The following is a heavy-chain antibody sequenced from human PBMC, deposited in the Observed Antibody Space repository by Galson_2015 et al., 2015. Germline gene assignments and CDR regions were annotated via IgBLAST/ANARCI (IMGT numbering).Heavy chain of an antibody. D-gene: IGHD3-3*01. V-gene: IGHV1-69*13. Sequence: SVKVSCKASGGTFSSYAISWVRQAPGQGLEWMGGIIPIFGTANYAQKFQGRVTITADESTSTAYMELSSLRSEDTAVYYCASRFWSGYVSDPWGQGTLVTVSS. CDR1: GGTFSSYA. CDR3: ASRFWSGYVSDP. J-gene: IGHJ5*02. CDR2: IIPIFGTA.